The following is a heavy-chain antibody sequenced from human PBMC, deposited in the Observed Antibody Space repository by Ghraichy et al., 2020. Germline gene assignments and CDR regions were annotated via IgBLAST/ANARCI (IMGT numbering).Heavy chain of an antibody. J-gene: IGHJ6*02. Sequence: GSLNISCTASGFTFGDYAMSWFRQAPGKGLEWVGFIRSKAYGGTTEYAASVKGRFTISRDDSKSIAYLQMNSLKTEDTAVYYCTSGAVAGTDYYYGMDVWGQGTTVTVSS. CDR1: GFTFGDYA. D-gene: IGHD6-19*01. V-gene: IGHV3-49*03. CDR2: IRSKAYGGTT. CDR3: TSGAVAGTDYYYGMDV.